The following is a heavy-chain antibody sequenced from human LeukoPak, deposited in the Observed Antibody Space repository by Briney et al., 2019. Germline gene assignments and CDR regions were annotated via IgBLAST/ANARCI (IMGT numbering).Heavy chain of an antibody. Sequence: GGSLRFSCAASGFTFSSNWMSWVRHAPGKGLEGVANIKQDGSEKYYVDSVKGRFTISRDNAKNSLYLQMNSLRAEDTAVYYCARDLYSYGSGSYFDYWGQGTLVTVSS. V-gene: IGHV3-7*03. J-gene: IGHJ4*02. CDR1: GFTFSSNW. CDR3: ARDLYSYGSGSYFDY. CDR2: IKQDGSEK. D-gene: IGHD3-10*01.